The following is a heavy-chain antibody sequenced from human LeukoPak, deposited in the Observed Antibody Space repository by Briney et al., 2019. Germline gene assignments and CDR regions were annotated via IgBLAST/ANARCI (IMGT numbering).Heavy chain of an antibody. V-gene: IGHV7-4-1*02. Sequence: ASVKVSCKASGYTFTSYAMNWVRQAPGQGLEWMGWINTNTGNPTYAQGFTGRFVFSLDTSVSTAYLQISSLKAEDTAVYYCARGGWERAVANPFYYYYYYMDVWGKGTTVTVSS. CDR3: ARGGWERAVANPFYYYYYYMDV. CDR1: GYTFTSYA. CDR2: INTNTGNP. D-gene: IGHD6-19*01. J-gene: IGHJ6*03.